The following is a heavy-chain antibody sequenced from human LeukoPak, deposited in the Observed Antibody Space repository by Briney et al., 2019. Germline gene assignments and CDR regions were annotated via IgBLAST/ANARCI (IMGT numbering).Heavy chain of an antibody. CDR2: ISAGNGNT. Sequence: ASVKVSCKASGYTFTSYAMHWVRQAPGQRLEWMGWISAGNGNTKYSQKFQGRVTITRDTSASTAYMELSSLRSEDTAVYYCARVRPAAGTWFDPWGQGTLVTVSS. D-gene: IGHD6-13*01. V-gene: IGHV1-3*01. J-gene: IGHJ5*02. CDR1: GYTFTSYA. CDR3: ARVRPAAGTWFDP.